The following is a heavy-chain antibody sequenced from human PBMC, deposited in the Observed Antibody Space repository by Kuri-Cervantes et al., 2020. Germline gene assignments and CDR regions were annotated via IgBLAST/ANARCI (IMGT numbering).Heavy chain of an antibody. CDR2: INWNGGST. J-gene: IGHJ3*02. Sequence: GESLKISCAASGFTFDDYGMSWVRQAPGKGLEWVSGINWNGGSTGYADSVEGRFTISRDNAKNSLYLQMNSLRAEDTAVYYCARGHDYGDYGNAFDIWGQGTMVTVSS. V-gene: IGHV3-20*04. CDR3: ARGHDYGDYGNAFDI. D-gene: IGHD4-17*01. CDR1: GFTFDDYG.